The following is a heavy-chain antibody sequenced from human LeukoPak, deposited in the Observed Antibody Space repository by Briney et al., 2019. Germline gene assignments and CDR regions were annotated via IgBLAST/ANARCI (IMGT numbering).Heavy chain of an antibody. V-gene: IGHV3-30-3*01. Sequence: GGSLRLSCAASGFTFSSYAMHWVRQAPGKGLEWVAVISYDGSNKYYADSVKGRFTISRDNSKNTLYLQMNSLRAEDTAVYYCARDPSQRWLQSDYFDYWGQGTLVTVSS. CDR3: ARDPSQRWLQSDYFDY. J-gene: IGHJ4*02. CDR1: GFTFSSYA. CDR2: ISYDGSNK. D-gene: IGHD5-24*01.